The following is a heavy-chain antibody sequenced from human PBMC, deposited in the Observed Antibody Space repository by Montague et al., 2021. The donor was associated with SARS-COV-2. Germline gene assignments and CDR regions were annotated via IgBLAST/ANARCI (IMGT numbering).Heavy chain of an antibody. Sequence: SLRLSCAASGFTFSSYAMHWVRQAPGKGLEWVAVISYDGSNKYYADSVKGRFTISRDNAKNSLYLQMNSLRDEDTAVYYCARDHYCSSTSCYRARYYYYGMDVWGQGTTVTVSS. D-gene: IGHD2-2*01. CDR1: GFTFSSYA. J-gene: IGHJ6*02. V-gene: IGHV3-30-3*01. CDR3: ARDHYCSSTSCYRARYYYYGMDV. CDR2: ISYDGSNK.